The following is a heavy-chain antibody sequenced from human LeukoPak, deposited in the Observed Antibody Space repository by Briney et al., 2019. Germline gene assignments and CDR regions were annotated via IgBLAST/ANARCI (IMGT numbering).Heavy chain of an antibody. J-gene: IGHJ4*02. CDR1: GFTFSSYW. D-gene: IGHD6-19*01. V-gene: IGHV3-74*01. CDR3: AKRGDGGAWYDY. Sequence: PGGSLRLSCVGSGFTFSSYWVNWVRQSPGKGLVWVSRISSDGSNTAYADSVKGRFTISRDNAKNTMYLQMSSLRAEDTAVYYCAKRGDGGAWYDYWGQGTLVIVPS. CDR2: ISSDGSNT.